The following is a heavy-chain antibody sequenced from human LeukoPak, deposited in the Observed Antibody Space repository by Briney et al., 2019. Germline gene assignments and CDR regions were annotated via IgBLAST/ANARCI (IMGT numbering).Heavy chain of an antibody. V-gene: IGHV4-30-4*08. CDR3: ARVASSSWYYFDH. D-gene: IGHD6-13*01. Sequence: SETLSLTCSVSGGSISSGDYYWSWIRQPPGRGLEWIGYIYYSGSTYYNPSLKSRVTISVDTSTNQFSLKLSSVTAADTAVYYCARVASSSWYYFDHWGQGTLVTVSS. CDR1: GGSISSGDYY. J-gene: IGHJ4*02. CDR2: IYYSGST.